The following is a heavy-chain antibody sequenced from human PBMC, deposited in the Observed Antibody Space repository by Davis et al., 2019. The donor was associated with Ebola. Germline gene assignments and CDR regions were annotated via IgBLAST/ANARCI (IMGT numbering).Heavy chain of an antibody. D-gene: IGHD3-22*01. Sequence: GGSLRLSCVASGFVFRNYVMSWVRQAPGKGLEWVSTLGTSADTYYADSVKGRFTISRDNSKNTLYLQMNSLRADDTAVYYCAKSTKIVGDWDFDYWGQGTLVTVSS. CDR3: AKSTKIVGDWDFDY. J-gene: IGHJ4*02. V-gene: IGHV3-23*01. CDR2: LGTSADT. CDR1: GFVFRNYV.